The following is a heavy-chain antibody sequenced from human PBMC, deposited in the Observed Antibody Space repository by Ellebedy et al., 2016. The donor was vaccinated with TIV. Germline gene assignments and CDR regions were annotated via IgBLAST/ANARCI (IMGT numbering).Heavy chain of an antibody. Sequence: ASVKVSCXASGYTFTSYYMHWVRQAPGQGLEWMGIINPSGGSTSYAQKFQGRVTMTRDTSTSTVYMELSSLRSEDTAVYYCARGDGALITMVRGVIIGFIDYWGQGTLVTVSS. D-gene: IGHD3-10*01. J-gene: IGHJ4*02. CDR3: ARGDGALITMVRGVIIGFIDY. CDR2: INPSGGST. V-gene: IGHV1-46*01. CDR1: GYTFTSYY.